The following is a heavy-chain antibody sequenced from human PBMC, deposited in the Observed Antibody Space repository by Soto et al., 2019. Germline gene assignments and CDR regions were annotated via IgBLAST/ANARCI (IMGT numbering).Heavy chain of an antibody. CDR3: ARHPSDFWFDP. J-gene: IGHJ5*02. CDR1: GGSISSSSYF. V-gene: IGHV4-39*01. D-gene: IGHD2-21*02. Sequence: QLQLQESGPGLVKPSETLSLTCSVSGGSISSSSYFWGWLHQPPGKGLEWIGSIYYSGSTYYNPSLKSRVTVSVDTSKNQFSLKLSSVTAADTAVYYCARHPSDFWFDPWGQGTLVTFSS. CDR2: IYYSGST.